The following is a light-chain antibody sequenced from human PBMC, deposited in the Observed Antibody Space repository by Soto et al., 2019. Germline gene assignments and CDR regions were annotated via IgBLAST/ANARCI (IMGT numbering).Light chain of an antibody. CDR3: QQYYSYPSFT. CDR2: AAS. V-gene: IGKV1-8*01. Sequence: AIRMTQSPSSLSASTGDRVTITCRASQGISSYLAWYQQKPGKAPKLLIYAASTLQSGVPSRFSGSGSGTDFTLTISCLQSEDFSTYSCQQYYSYPSFTVGPGTKVDIK. CDR1: QGISSY. J-gene: IGKJ3*01.